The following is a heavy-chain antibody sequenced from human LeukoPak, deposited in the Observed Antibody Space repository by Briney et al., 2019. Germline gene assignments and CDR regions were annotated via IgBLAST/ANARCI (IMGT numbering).Heavy chain of an antibody. D-gene: IGHD3-10*01. Sequence: PGGSLRLSCAASGFTVSSNYMSWVRQAPGKGLEWVSTISGSGDTYYADSVKGRFTISRDDSKSTLSLQMNSLRAEDTALYYCAKKYYYGSGTYIFYFDYWGQGTPVTVSS. CDR3: AKKYYYGSGTYIFYFDY. V-gene: IGHV3-23*01. CDR2: ISGSGDT. J-gene: IGHJ4*02. CDR1: GFTVSSNY.